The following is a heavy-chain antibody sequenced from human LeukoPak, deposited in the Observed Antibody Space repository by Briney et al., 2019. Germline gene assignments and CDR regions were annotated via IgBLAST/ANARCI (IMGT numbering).Heavy chain of an antibody. CDR3: ARGSSTMVRGVHDY. D-gene: IGHD3-10*01. CDR1: GYTFTSYG. V-gene: IGHV1-18*01. Sequence: GASVKVSXKASGYTFTSYGISWVRQAPGQGLERMGWISGYNGNTNYAQKLQGRVTMTTDTSTSTAYMELRSLRSDDTAVYYCARGSSTMVRGVHDYWGQGTLVTVSS. J-gene: IGHJ4*02. CDR2: ISGYNGNT.